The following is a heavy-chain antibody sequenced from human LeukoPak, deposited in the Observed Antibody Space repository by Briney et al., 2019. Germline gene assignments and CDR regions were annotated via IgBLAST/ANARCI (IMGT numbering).Heavy chain of an antibody. D-gene: IGHD3-10*01. V-gene: IGHV3-7*01. CDR1: GFAFSSYW. Sequence: GGSLRLSCAASGFAFSSYWMNWVRQAPGKGLEWVANIKQDGNEKHYEDSVKGRFSISRDNAKNSLYLQMDSLRAEDTAVYYCAKEGAYPIITYDSWGQGALVTVSS. J-gene: IGHJ5*01. CDR3: AKEGAYPIITYDS. CDR2: IKQDGNEK.